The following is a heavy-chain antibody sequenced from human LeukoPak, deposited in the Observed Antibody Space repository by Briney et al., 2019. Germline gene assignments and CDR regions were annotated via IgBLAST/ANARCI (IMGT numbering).Heavy chain of an antibody. V-gene: IGHV4-39*01. D-gene: IGHD5-24*01. CDR1: GGSISSSSYY. Sequence: SETLSLTCTVSGGSISSSSYYWGWIRQPPGKGLEWIGSTYYSGSTYYNPSLKSRVTISVDTSKNQFSLKLSSVTAADTAVYYCASGRRDGYNSWGQGTLVTVSS. CDR2: TYYSGST. CDR3: ASGRRDGYNS. J-gene: IGHJ5*02.